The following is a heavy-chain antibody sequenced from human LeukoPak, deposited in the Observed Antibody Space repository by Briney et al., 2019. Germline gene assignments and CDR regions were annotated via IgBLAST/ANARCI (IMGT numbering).Heavy chain of an antibody. CDR2: IYYSGST. V-gene: IGHV4-31*03. J-gene: IGHJ4*02. CDR1: GGSISSGDYY. D-gene: IGHD3-22*01. CDR3: AREVMYYYDSSGYFDY. Sequence: SQTLSLTCTVSGGSISSGDYYWSWIRQHPGKGLEWIGYIYYSGSTYYNPSLKSRVTISVDTSKNQFSLKLSSVTAADTAVYYCAREVMYYYDSSGYFDYWGQGTLVTVSS.